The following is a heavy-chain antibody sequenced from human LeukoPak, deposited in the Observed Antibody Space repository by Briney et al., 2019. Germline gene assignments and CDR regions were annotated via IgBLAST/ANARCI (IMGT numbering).Heavy chain of an antibody. D-gene: IGHD3-10*01. J-gene: IGHJ5*02. V-gene: IGHV1-18*04. CDR3: ARLWFGESDLLVDNWFDP. CDR1: GYTFSDYY. CDR2: ISAYNGNT. Sequence: ASVKVFCKASGYTFSDYYVHWVRQAPGQGLEWMGWISAYNGNTNYAQKLRGRVTMTTDTSTSTAYMELRSLRSDDTAVYYCARLWFGESDLLVDNWFDPWGQGTLVTVSS.